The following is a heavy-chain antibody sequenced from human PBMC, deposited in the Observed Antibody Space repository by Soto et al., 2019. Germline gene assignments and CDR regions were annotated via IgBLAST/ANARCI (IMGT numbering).Heavy chain of an antibody. V-gene: IGHV3-30*03. CDR2: LSFDASRK. J-gene: IGHJ4*02. CDR3: RVGVAD. D-gene: IGHD1-26*01. CDR1: GFNFSAYG. Sequence: QVQLVESGGGVVQPGRSLRLSCAASGFNFSAYGMHWVRQAPGTGLELVALLSFDASRKYYVDSVKGRFTISRDTSRNTLYLPMNSLRVEDTAVYYCRVGVADWGQRPRVTVSS.